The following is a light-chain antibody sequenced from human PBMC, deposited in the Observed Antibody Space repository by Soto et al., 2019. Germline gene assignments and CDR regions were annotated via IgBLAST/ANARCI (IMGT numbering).Light chain of an antibody. CDR2: QVN. CDR1: NSDVGGYNY. Sequence: QSVLTQPASVSGSPGQSITISCTGTNSDVGGYNYVSWFQQHPGKAPKLIIYQVNYRPSGVSDRFSGSKSGNTASLTTSGLQAEDEADYYCSSYTSSSSPYVFGTGTKVTVL. V-gene: IGLV2-14*01. J-gene: IGLJ1*01. CDR3: SSYTSSSSPYV.